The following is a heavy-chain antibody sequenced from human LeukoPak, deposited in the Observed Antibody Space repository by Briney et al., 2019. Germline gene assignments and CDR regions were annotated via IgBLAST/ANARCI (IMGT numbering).Heavy chain of an antibody. V-gene: IGHV3-23*01. CDR3: VFDS. CDR1: GFTFSSYA. J-gene: IGHJ4*02. CDR2: ISGSGDTS. Sequence: PGGSLRLSCAASGFTFSSYAMTWVRQAPGRGLEWVSSISGSGDTSYFADSVKGRFTISRDNSKNTVYLQMNSLRVEDTAIDDGVFDSWGQGTLVTVSS. D-gene: IGHD1-1*01.